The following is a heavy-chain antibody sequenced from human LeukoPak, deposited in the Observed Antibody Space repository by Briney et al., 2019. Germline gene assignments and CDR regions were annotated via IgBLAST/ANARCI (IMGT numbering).Heavy chain of an antibody. CDR1: GFTFDDYG. V-gene: IGHV3-20*04. Sequence: GGSLRLSCAASGFTFDDYGMSWVRQAPGKGLEWVSGINWNGGSTGYADSVKGRFTISRDNAKNSLYLQMNSLRAEDTALYYCARGGLRYFDWLLQVDYWGQGTLVTVSS. J-gene: IGHJ4*02. CDR2: INWNGGST. CDR3: ARGGLRYFDWLLQVDY. D-gene: IGHD3-9*01.